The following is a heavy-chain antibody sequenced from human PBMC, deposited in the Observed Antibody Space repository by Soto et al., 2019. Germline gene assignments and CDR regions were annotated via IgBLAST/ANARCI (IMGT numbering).Heavy chain of an antibody. J-gene: IGHJ5*02. CDR3: AMTSRYGQFNCFDP. D-gene: IGHD4-17*01. CDR1: GYTFSNYY. CDR2: INRRGGTT. Sequence: QVQLVQSGAEVKQPGSSVKVSCKSSGYTFSNYYMHWGRQATEKGLGWMWMINRRGGTTSYAQKFQGTVSMTRQTSTSTVYMELSGLRSEDKAVYYCAMTSRYGQFNCFDPWGHVTLVTVSS. V-gene: IGHV1-46*01.